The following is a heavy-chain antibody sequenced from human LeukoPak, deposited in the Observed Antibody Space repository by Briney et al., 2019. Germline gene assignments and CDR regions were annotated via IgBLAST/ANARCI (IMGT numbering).Heavy chain of an antibody. CDR3: ARDIGSSSFQAGYHYYYMDV. CDR1: GFTFTSFG. V-gene: IGHV1-18*01. Sequence: GASVKVSCRASGFTFTSFGFSWVRQAPGQGLQWMGWINGYNGNTEYAQNLQGRVSMTRDISTSTVYVQLTSLRSDDTAVYYCARDIGSSSFQAGYHYYYMDVWGEGTTVTVSS. J-gene: IGHJ6*03. D-gene: IGHD6-6*01. CDR2: INGYNGNT.